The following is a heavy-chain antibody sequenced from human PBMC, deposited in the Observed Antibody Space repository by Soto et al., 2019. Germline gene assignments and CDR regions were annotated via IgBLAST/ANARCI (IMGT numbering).Heavy chain of an antibody. CDR1: GFSFGSHA. V-gene: IGHV3-23*01. CDR2: ISGSGGTT. J-gene: IGHJ4*02. CDR3: AKTPYDFWSSGQYLFDH. Sequence: LRLSCTVSGFSFGSHAMSWVRQAPGKGLECVSGISGSGGTTFYADSVKGRFTISRDNSKKTLYLQMDSLRAEDTAIYYCAKTPYDFWSSGQYLFDHWGQGTLVTVSS. D-gene: IGHD3-3*01.